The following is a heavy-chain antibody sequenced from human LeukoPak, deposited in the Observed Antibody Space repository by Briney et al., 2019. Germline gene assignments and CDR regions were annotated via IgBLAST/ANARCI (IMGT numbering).Heavy chain of an antibody. D-gene: IGHD3-10*01. CDR2: ISGSGGST. V-gene: IGHV3-23*01. Sequence: GGSLRLSCAASGFTFSSYAMSWVRQAPGKGLEWVSAISGSGGSTYYADSVRGRFTISRDNSKNTLYLQMNSLRAEDTAVYYCAKAATMHYYGSGSFDYWGQGTLVTVSS. CDR1: GFTFSSYA. J-gene: IGHJ4*02. CDR3: AKAATMHYYGSGSFDY.